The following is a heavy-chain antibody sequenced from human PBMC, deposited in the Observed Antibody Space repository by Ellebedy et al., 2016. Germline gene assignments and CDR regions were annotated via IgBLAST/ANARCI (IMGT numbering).Heavy chain of an antibody. J-gene: IGHJ4*02. V-gene: IGHV3-23*01. CDR3: AKRLELRRVPDY. Sequence: GESLKISCAASGFTFSSHAMSWVRQAPGKGPEWVSAVVGSGERTFYADSVKGRFTISRDNSENRLYLQMSSLKVEDTAAYYCAKRLELRRVPDYWGQGTLVTVSS. D-gene: IGHD1-7*01. CDR2: VVGSGERT. CDR1: GFTFSSHA.